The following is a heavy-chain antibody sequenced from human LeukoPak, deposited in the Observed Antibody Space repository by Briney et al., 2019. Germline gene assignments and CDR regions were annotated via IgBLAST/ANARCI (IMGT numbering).Heavy chain of an antibody. CDR2: IYYSGST. CDR3: ATSPTVTTYYFDY. D-gene: IGHD4-17*01. V-gene: IGHV4-30-4*01. CDR1: GGSISSGIYY. Sequence: PSETLSLTCTVSGGSISSGIYYWSWIRQPPGKGLEWIGYIYYSGSTYYNPSLKSRVTISVDTSKNQFSLKLSSVTAADTAVYYCATSPTVTTYYFDYWGQGTLVTVSS. J-gene: IGHJ4*02.